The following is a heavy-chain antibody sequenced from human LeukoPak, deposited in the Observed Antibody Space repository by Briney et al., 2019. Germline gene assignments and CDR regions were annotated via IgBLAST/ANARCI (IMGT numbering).Heavy chain of an antibody. V-gene: IGHV1-3*01. J-gene: IGHJ4*02. CDR3: ASEGRVVSGYDAFEH. CDR1: GYTFTSYA. D-gene: IGHD5-12*01. CDR2: INAGNGNT. Sequence: ASVKVSCKASGYTFTSYAMHWVRQAPGQRLEWMGWINAGNGNTKYSQKFQGRVTMTRNTSINTAYLELSSLRSEDTAVYYCASEGRVVSGYDAFEHWGQGTLVTVSS.